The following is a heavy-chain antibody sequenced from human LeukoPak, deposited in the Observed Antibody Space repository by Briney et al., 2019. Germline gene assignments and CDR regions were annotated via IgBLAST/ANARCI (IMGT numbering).Heavy chain of an antibody. V-gene: IGHV4-31*03. CDR3: ARGRIAAAGHIDY. Sequence: PSQTLSLTCTVSGGSISSGGYYWSWIRQHPGKGLEWIGYIYYSGSTNYNPSLKSRVTISVDTSKNQFSLKLSSVTAADTAVYYCARGRIAAAGHIDYWGQGTLVTVSS. CDR1: GGSISSGGYY. CDR2: IYYSGST. D-gene: IGHD6-13*01. J-gene: IGHJ4*02.